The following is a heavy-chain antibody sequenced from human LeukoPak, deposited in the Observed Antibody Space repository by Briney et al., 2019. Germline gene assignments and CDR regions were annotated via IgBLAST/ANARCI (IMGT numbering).Heavy chain of an antibody. CDR3: AKALSYDSSGYPLDY. Sequence: GGSLRLSCAASGFTFDDYAMHWVRQAPGKGLEWVSGISWNSGSIGYADSVKGRFTISRDNAKNSLYLQMNSLRAEDTALCYCAKALSYDSSGYPLDYWGQGTLVTVSS. CDR2: ISWNSGSI. CDR1: GFTFDDYA. V-gene: IGHV3-9*01. D-gene: IGHD3-22*01. J-gene: IGHJ4*02.